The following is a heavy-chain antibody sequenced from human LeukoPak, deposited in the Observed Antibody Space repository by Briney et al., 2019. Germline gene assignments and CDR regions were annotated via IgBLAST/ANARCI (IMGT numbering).Heavy chain of an antibody. V-gene: IGHV4-61*01. CDR2: IYYSGST. CDR3: ARDRYNWNDVMGDYYYYGMDV. Sequence: SETLSLTCTVSGGSLSSGSYYWGWLRQPPGRGLEWIGYIYYSGSTNYNPSLKSRVTISVDASKNQFSLKLSSVTAADTAVYYCARDRYNWNDVMGDYYYYGMDVWGKGTTVTVSS. J-gene: IGHJ6*04. CDR1: GGSLSSGSYY. D-gene: IGHD1-1*01.